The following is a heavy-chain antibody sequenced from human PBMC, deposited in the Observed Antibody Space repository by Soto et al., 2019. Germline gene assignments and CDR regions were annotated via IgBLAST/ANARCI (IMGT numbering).Heavy chain of an antibody. CDR2: IYPSDSDT. D-gene: IGHD3-3*01. CDR1: GYTFTTNW. J-gene: IGHJ5*02. V-gene: IGHV5-51*01. Sequence: PGESLKISCKGSGYTFTTNWIGWVRQLPGKGLEWMGIIYPSDSDTRYSPSFQGQVTISADKSISTAYLQWSSLKASDTAMYYCARVLDVYDFWSGYYSDPISVWFDPWGQGTLVTVSS. CDR3: ARVLDVYDFWSGYYSDPISVWFDP.